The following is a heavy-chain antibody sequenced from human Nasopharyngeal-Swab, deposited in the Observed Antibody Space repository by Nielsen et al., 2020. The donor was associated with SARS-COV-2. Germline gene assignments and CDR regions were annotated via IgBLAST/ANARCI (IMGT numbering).Heavy chain of an antibody. V-gene: IGHV3-43*02. J-gene: IGHJ4*02. D-gene: IGHD3-10*01. CDR2: ISADGFFT. Sequence: GESLKISCTASGFTFDDYGMNWVRQAPGKGLEWVARISADGFFTYADSVRGRVTISRDNSKNSLSLHMDSLRGEDTALYYCAKELRFPSGHIDYWGQGTNVTVSS. CDR3: AKELRFPSGHIDY. CDR1: GFTFDDYG.